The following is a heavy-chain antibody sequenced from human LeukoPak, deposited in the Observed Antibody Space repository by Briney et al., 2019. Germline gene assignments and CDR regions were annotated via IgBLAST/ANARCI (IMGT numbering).Heavy chain of an antibody. CDR2: ISGSGGST. CDR1: GFTFSSYA. V-gene: IGHV3-23*01. D-gene: IGHD5-24*01. Sequence: GGSLRLSCAASGFTFSSYAMSWVRQAPGKGLEWVSVISGSGGSTYYADSVRGRFTISRDNSKNTLYLQMNSLRAEDTAVYYCAKLPPTPLDGRRFDYWGQGTLVTVSS. J-gene: IGHJ4*02. CDR3: AKLPPTPLDGRRFDY.